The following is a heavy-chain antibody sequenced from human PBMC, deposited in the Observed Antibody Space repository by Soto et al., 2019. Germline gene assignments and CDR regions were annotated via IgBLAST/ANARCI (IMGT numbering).Heavy chain of an antibody. CDR3: ARGFMTTVTIDY. Sequence: QVQLVQSGAEVKKPGSSVKVSCKASGGTFSSYTISWVRQAPGQGLEWMGRIIPILGIANYAQKFQGRVTITADKSTSTAYMELSSLRSEDTAVYYCARGFMTTVTIDYWGQGTLVTVSA. D-gene: IGHD4-17*01. J-gene: IGHJ4*02. CDR1: GGTFSSYT. CDR2: IIPILGIA. V-gene: IGHV1-69*02.